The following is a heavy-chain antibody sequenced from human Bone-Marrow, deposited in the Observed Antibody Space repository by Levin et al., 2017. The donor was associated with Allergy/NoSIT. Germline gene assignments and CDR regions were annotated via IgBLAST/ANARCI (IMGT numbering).Heavy chain of an antibody. Sequence: SVKVSCKTSGGTFSRNGISWVRQAPGQGLEWVGGIIPMFGTTTYAQKFQDRVTISVDESKTTAYMQLTSLRSDDTAVYYCARDGMGVETLDFDYWGQGTRVTVSA. V-gene: IGHV1-69*13. J-gene: IGHJ4*02. CDR1: GGTFSRNG. CDR3: ARDGMGVETLDFDY. CDR2: IIPMFGTT. D-gene: IGHD3-10*01.